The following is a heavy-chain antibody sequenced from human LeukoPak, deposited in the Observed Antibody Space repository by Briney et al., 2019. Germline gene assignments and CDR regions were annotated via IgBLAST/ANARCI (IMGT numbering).Heavy chain of an antibody. CDR1: GGTFSSYA. Sequence: SVKVSCKASGGTFSSYAISWVRQAPGQGLEWMGGIIPIFGTANYAQKFQGRVTITTDESTSTAYMELSSLRSEDTAVYYCATALNSGSYYTLPAWFGYWGQGTLVTVSS. CDR2: IIPIFGTA. D-gene: IGHD1-26*01. CDR3: ATALNSGSYYTLPAWFGY. J-gene: IGHJ4*02. V-gene: IGHV1-69*05.